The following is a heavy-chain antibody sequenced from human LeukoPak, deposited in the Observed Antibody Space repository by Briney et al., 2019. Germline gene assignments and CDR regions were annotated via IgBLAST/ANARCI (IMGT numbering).Heavy chain of an antibody. CDR2: ISSSSSYI. CDR1: GFTFSSYS. V-gene: IGHV3-21*01. J-gene: IGHJ5*02. CDR3: ARVEYYGSGSYLPYSWFDP. D-gene: IGHD3-10*01. Sequence: GGSLRLSCAASGFTFSSYSMNWVRQAPGKGLEWVSSISSSSSYIYYADSVKGRFTISRDNAKNSLYLHMNSLRAEDTAVYYCARVEYYGSGSYLPYSWFDPWGQGTLVTVSS.